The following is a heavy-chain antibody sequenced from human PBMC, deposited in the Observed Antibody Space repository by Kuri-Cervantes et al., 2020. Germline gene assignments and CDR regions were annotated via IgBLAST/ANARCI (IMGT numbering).Heavy chain of an antibody. D-gene: IGHD3-10*01. CDR2: IYHSGST. Sequence: SETLSLTCAVSGGSISSGGYSWSWIRQPPGKGLEWIGYIYHSGSTYYNPSLKSRVTISVDTSKNQFSLKLSSVTAADTAVYYCATRYSITMGPVRVFDYWCQGSLVTVSS. CDR1: GGSISSGGYS. CDR3: ATRYSITMGPVRVFDY. V-gene: IGHV4-30-2*02. J-gene: IGHJ4*02.